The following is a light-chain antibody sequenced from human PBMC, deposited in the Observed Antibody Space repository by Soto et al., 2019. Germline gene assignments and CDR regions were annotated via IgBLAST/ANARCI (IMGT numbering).Light chain of an antibody. Sequence: DIQMTQSPSCLSASLGDRVTITCRANQGISNYLAWYQQKPGKVPKVLIYAASTLQSGVPSRFSGSGSGTDFTLTISSLQPEDVATYYCQKYNSAPYPFGQGTKVDIK. V-gene: IGKV1-27*01. J-gene: IGKJ1*01. CDR3: QKYNSAPYP. CDR2: AAS. CDR1: QGISNY.